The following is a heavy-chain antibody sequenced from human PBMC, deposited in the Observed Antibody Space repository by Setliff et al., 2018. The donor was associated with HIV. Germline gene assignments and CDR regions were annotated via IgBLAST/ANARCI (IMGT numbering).Heavy chain of an antibody. CDR1: GYTFINNY. Sequence: ASVKVSCKASGYTFINNYIHWVQQAPGKGLQWMGRVDPEDGKTIYAEKFQGRVTLSADTSIHTAYMELSSLRSEDTAIYYCSAEGNIFDIWGQGTKVTV. J-gene: IGHJ3*02. V-gene: IGHV1-69-2*01. CDR3: SAEGNIFDI. CDR2: VDPEDGKT.